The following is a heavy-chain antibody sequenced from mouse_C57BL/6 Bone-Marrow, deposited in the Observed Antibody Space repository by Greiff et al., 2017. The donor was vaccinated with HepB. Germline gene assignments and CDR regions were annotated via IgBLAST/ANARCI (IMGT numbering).Heavy chain of an antibody. CDR3: ARDYGSSYRNYFDY. CDR1: GFTFSSYA. CDR2: ISDGGSYT. D-gene: IGHD1-1*01. Sequence: EVKLMESGGGLVKPGGSLKLSCAASGFTFSSYAMSWVRQTPEKRLEWVATISDGGSYTYYPDNVKGRFTISRDNAKNNLYLQMSHLKSEDTAMYYCARDYGSSYRNYFDYWGQGTTLTVPS. V-gene: IGHV5-4*03. J-gene: IGHJ2*01.